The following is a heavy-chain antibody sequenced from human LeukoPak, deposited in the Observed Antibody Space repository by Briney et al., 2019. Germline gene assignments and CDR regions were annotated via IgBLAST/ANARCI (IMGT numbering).Heavy chain of an antibody. Sequence: PGGSLRLSCAASGFTVSSNYMSWVRQAPGEGLEWVSVIYSGGSTYYADSVKGRFTISRDNSKNTLYLQMNSLRAEDTAVYYCARGVGIDYGDYVGWFDPWGQGTLVTVSS. V-gene: IGHV3-66*02. CDR2: IYSGGST. CDR1: GFTVSSNY. CDR3: ARGVGIDYGDYVGWFDP. J-gene: IGHJ5*02. D-gene: IGHD4-17*01.